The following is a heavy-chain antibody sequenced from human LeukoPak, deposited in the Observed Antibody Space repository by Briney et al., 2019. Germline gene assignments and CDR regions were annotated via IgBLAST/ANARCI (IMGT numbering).Heavy chain of an antibody. Sequence: GGSLRLSSTGSGFTFGDYAMTWVRQAPGKGLEWVGFIRSQIYDGTPEDAASVKCRFTISRDDSEGVAYLQMNSLKTEDTAVYYCTRDQTPYYWGQGTLVTVSS. CDR1: GFTFGDYA. J-gene: IGHJ4*02. CDR3: TRDQTPYY. CDR2: IRSQIYDGTP. V-gene: IGHV3-49*04.